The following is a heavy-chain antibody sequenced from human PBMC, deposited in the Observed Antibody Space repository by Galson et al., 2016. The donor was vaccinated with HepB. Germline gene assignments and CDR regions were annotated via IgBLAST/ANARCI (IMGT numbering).Heavy chain of an antibody. CDR2: INPSADST. D-gene: IGHD3-22*01. CDR3: ARDRGNYDSTGYYFDY. CDR1: GYTFTSYF. Sequence: SVKVSCKASGYTFTSYFIHWVRQAPGQGLQWMGTINPSADSTTYAHNFQGRVTMIRDTSTSTVYMELSSLRSEDTAVFYCARDRGNYDSTGYYFDYWGQGTLVTVSS. V-gene: IGHV1-46*01. J-gene: IGHJ4*02.